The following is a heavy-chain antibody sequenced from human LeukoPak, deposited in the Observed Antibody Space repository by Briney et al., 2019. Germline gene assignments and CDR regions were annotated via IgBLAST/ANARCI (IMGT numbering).Heavy chain of an antibody. D-gene: IGHD3-10*01. CDR3: ARGSGSDYYTAGDLDY. CDR1: GGTFSSYT. V-gene: IGHV1-69*02. Sequence: SVKVSCKASGGTFSSYTISWVRQAPGQGLEWMGRIIPILGIANYAQKFQGRVTITADKSTSTAYMELSSLRSENTAVYYCARGSGSDYYTAGDLDYWGQGTLVTVSS. J-gene: IGHJ4*02. CDR2: IIPILGIA.